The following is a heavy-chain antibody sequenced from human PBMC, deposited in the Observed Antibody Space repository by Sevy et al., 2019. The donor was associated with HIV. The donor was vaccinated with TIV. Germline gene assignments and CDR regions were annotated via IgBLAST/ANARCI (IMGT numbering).Heavy chain of an antibody. J-gene: IGHJ3*02. D-gene: IGHD6-13*01. CDR2: IYPDDSDT. Sequence: GESLKISCKGSGYSFTSHWIVWMRQMPGKGLEWMGIIYPDDSDTRYSPSFQGQVTISADKSISTAYLQWSSLKASDTAIYYCARYGPYSSSWYSAFDIWGQGTMVTVSS. V-gene: IGHV5-51*01. CDR3: ARYGPYSSSWYSAFDI. CDR1: GYSFTSHW.